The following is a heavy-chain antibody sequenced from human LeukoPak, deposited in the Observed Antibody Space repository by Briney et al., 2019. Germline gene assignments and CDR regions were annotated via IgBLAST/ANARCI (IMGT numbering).Heavy chain of an antibody. CDR1: GFTFSSYA. CDR2: ISCSGGST. V-gene: IGHV3-23*01. CDR3: AKDGNYYDSSGYYYLYYFDY. D-gene: IGHD3-22*01. Sequence: GGSLRLSCAASGFTFSSYAMSWVRQAPGKGLEWVSAISCSGGSTYYADSVKGRFTISRDNSKNTLYLQMNSLRAEDTAVYYCAKDGNYYDSSGYYYLYYFDYWGQGTLVTVSS. J-gene: IGHJ4*02.